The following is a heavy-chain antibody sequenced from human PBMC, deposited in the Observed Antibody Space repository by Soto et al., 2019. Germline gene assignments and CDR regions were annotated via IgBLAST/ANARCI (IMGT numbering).Heavy chain of an antibody. V-gene: IGHV3-7*05. D-gene: IGHD3-10*02. CDR2: IKQDGSEK. Sequence: GESLKISCAASGFTFSSYWMSWVRQAPGKGLEWVANIKQDGSEKYYVDSVKGRFTISRDNAKNSLYLQMNSLRAEDTAVYYCARDSVRGANFDYWGQGTLVTVSS. CDR1: GFTFSSYW. J-gene: IGHJ4*02. CDR3: ARDSVRGANFDY.